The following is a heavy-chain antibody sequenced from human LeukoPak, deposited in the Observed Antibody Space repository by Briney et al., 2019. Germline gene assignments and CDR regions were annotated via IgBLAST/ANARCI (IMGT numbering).Heavy chain of an antibody. CDR1: GFTFSSYG. Sequence: TGGSLRLSCAASGFTFSSYGMSWVRQAPGKGLEWVSAISGGGGSTYYAGSVKGRFTISRDNSKNTLYLQMNSLRAEDTAVYYCAKDYGYSYGYAFDYWGQGTLVTVSS. CDR2: ISGGGGST. D-gene: IGHD5-18*01. CDR3: AKDYGYSYGYAFDY. J-gene: IGHJ4*02. V-gene: IGHV3-23*01.